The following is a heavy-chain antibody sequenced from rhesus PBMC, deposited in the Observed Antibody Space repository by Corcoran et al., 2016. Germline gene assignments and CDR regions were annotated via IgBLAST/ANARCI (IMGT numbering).Heavy chain of an antibody. J-gene: IGHJ5-1*01. CDR3: ARDGAAASYNRFDV. Sequence: QVQLQESGPGVVKRAESLSRNFGVAGGSISSGYDSCWTRHLPGQGVVWIGYIYGSSGSTNYNPSHKNRITITKDASKNQFSLKLSSGTAADTAVYYCARDGAAASYNRFDVWGPGVLVTVSS. CDR2: IYGSSGST. D-gene: IGHD6-31*01. V-gene: IGHV4-76*01. CDR1: GGSISSGYDS.